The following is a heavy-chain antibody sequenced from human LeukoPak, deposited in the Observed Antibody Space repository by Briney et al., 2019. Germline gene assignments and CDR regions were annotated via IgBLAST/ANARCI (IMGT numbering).Heavy chain of an antibody. Sequence: GGSLRLSCAASGFTFSSYSMNWVRQAPGKGLEWDSSIGSSSSYIYYADSVKGRFTISRDNAKNSLYLQMNSLRAEDTAVYYCARVGGITLALAPSPFPDYNYYYMDVWGKGTTVTVFS. D-gene: IGHD3-10*01. CDR1: GFTFSSYS. V-gene: IGHV3-21*01. CDR3: ARVGGITLALAPSPFPDYNYYYMDV. J-gene: IGHJ6*03. CDR2: IGSSSSYI.